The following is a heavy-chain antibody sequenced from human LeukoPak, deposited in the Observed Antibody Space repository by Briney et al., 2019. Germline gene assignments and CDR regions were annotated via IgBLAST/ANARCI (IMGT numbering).Heavy chain of an antibody. CDR3: ARTILQTQSRYYYYMDV. J-gene: IGHJ6*03. CDR2: IKQDGTEK. CDR1: GFTFSSNW. V-gene: IGHV3-7*01. D-gene: IGHD4-11*01. Sequence: GGSLRLSCAASGFTFSSNWMSWVRQAPGKGLEWVANIKQDGTEKDYVDSVKGRFTISRDNAKNSLYLQMNSLRAEDAAVYYCARTILQTQSRYYYYMDVWGKGTTVTVSS.